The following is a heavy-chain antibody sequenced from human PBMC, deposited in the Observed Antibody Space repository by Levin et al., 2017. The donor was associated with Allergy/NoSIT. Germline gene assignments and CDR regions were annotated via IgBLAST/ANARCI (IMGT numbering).Heavy chain of an antibody. V-gene: IGHV3-30*18. J-gene: IGHJ4*02. CDR3: ANEGPGRVFDY. Sequence: PGGSLRLSCAASGFTFSSYAMHWVRQAPGKGLEWVAFISYDGSDKYYADSVKGRFTISRDDSKNTLYLQMYSLRAEDTAAYYCANEGPGRVFDYWGQGTLVAVSS. CDR2: ISYDGSDK. CDR1: GFTFSSYA. D-gene: IGHD1-14*01.